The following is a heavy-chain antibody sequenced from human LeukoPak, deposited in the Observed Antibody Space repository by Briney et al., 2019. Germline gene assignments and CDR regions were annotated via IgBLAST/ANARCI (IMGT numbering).Heavy chain of an antibody. CDR3: ARSYDSSSSGAFDI. CDR1: GGSISSYY. J-gene: IGHJ3*02. Sequence: PSETLSLTCTVSGGSISSYYWSWIRQPPGKGLEWIGYIYYSGSTNYNLSLKSRVTISVDTSKNQFSLKLSSVTAADTAVYYCARSYDSSSSGAFDIWGQGTMVTVSS. CDR2: IYYSGST. V-gene: IGHV4-59*01. D-gene: IGHD6-6*01.